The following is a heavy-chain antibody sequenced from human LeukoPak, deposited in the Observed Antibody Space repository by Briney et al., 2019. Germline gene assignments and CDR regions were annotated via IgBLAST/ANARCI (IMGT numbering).Heavy chain of an antibody. Sequence: SETLSLTCTVSGYSISSGYYWGWIRQPPGKGLEWIGSIYHSGSTNYNPSLKSRVTISVDTSKNQFSLKLSSVTAADTAVYYCARVDYDYVWGSYDQVGYFDYWGQGTLVTVSS. J-gene: IGHJ4*02. CDR3: ARVDYDYVWGSYDQVGYFDY. D-gene: IGHD3-16*01. CDR1: GYSISSGYY. CDR2: IYHSGST. V-gene: IGHV4-38-2*02.